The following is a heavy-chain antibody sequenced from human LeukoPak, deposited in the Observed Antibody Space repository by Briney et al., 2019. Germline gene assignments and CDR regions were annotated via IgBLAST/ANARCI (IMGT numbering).Heavy chain of an antibody. Sequence: SETLSLTCSVSGGSISSSSSYWGWIRQPPGKGLEWIGSIYYSGSSFDNPALKSRVTISVDTSKNQFSLKLSSVTAADTAVYYCARSPVEMATSFDYWGQGTLVTVSS. D-gene: IGHD5-24*01. V-gene: IGHV4-39*07. CDR3: ARSPVEMATSFDY. J-gene: IGHJ4*02. CDR2: IYYSGSS. CDR1: GGSISSSSSY.